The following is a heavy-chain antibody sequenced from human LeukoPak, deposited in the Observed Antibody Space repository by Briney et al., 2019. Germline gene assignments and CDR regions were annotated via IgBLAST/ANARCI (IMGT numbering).Heavy chain of an antibody. Sequence: GRSLRLSCAASGFTFDDYAMHWVRQAPGKGLEGVSGISWNSGGMGYADPVKGRFTISRDNAKNSLYLQMNSLRAEDTALYYCAKAVGYSGSREYYFDYWGQGTLVTVSS. CDR3: AKAVGYSGSREYYFDY. J-gene: IGHJ4*02. V-gene: IGHV3-9*01. CDR1: GFTFDDYA. D-gene: IGHD1-26*01. CDR2: ISWNSGGM.